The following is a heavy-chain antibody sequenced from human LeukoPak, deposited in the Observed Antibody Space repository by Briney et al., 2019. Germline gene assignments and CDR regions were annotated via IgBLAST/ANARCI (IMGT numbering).Heavy chain of an antibody. V-gene: IGHV1-69*13. J-gene: IGHJ3*02. CDR3: ARDLRSSGYYWLTTFDI. CDR2: IIPIFGTA. D-gene: IGHD3-22*01. Sequence: SVKVSCRASGGTFSSYAINWVRQAPGQGLEWMGGIIPIFGTANYAQKFQGRVTIIADESTSTAYMELSSLRSEDTAVYYCARDLRSSGYYWLTTFDIWGQGTMVTVSS. CDR1: GGTFSSYA.